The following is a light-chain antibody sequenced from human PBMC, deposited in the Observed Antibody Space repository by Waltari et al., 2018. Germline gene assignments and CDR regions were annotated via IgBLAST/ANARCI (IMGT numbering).Light chain of an antibody. Sequence: AIQLTQSPSSLAASVGDRVTITCRASQAISSDLGWYQQKPGRAPKLLIYEASNLYSGVPSRFSGSGSGTDFTLTISSLQPEDFATYFCQQLSTYPLNFGGGTKVE. CDR3: QQLSTYPLN. V-gene: IGKV1-13*02. CDR2: EAS. J-gene: IGKJ4*01. CDR1: QAISSD.